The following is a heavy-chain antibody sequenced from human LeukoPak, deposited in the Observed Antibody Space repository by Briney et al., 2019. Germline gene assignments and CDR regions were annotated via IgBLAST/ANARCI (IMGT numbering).Heavy chain of an antibody. D-gene: IGHD3-10*01. V-gene: IGHV1-18*01. CDR2: ISAYNGNT. CDR3: ARDALHIWFGELFTAIRGNNWFDP. Sequence: ASVKVSCKASGYTFTSYGISWARQAPGQGLEWMGWISAYNGNTNYAQKLQGRVTMTTDTSTSTAYMELRSLRSDDTAVYYCARDALHIWFGELFTAIRGNNWFDPWGQGTLVTVSS. J-gene: IGHJ5*02. CDR1: GYTFTSYG.